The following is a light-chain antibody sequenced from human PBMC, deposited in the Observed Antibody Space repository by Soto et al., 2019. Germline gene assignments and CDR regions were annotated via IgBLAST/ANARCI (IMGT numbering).Light chain of an antibody. CDR2: DAS. CDR3: SQRSNWPIT. Sequence: EIVLTQSPATLSLSPGERATLSCRASQSVSSYLAWYQQKPGQAPRLLIYDASNRATGIPARFSGSGSGTDFTLTISSLEPEDFAVYYCSQRSNWPITFGQGTRLEIK. J-gene: IGKJ5*01. CDR1: QSVSSY. V-gene: IGKV3-11*01.